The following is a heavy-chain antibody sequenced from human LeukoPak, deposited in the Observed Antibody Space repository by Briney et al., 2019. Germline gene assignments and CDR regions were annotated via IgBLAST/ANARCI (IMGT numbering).Heavy chain of an antibody. CDR3: ARGLRDGYNYDYFDY. V-gene: IGHV1-69*05. CDR1: GGTFSSYA. D-gene: IGHD5-24*01. Sequence: SVKVSRKASGGTFSSYAISWVRQAPGQGLEWMGRIIPIFGTANYAQKFQGRVTITTDESTSTAYMELSSLRSEDTAVYCCARGLRDGYNYDYFDYWGQGTLVTVSS. CDR2: IIPIFGTA. J-gene: IGHJ4*02.